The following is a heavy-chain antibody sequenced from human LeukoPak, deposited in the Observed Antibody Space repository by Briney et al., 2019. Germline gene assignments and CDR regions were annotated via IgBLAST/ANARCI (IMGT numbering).Heavy chain of an antibody. CDR1: GFTFSSYG. Sequence: GGSLRLSCAASGFTFSSYGMHWVRLAPGKGLEWVAVISYDGSNKYYADSVKGRFTISRDNSKNTLYLQMNSLRAEDTAVYYCAKNRGAIAAPYYFDYWGQGTLVTVSS. D-gene: IGHD6-13*01. J-gene: IGHJ4*02. V-gene: IGHV3-30*18. CDR3: AKNRGAIAAPYYFDY. CDR2: ISYDGSNK.